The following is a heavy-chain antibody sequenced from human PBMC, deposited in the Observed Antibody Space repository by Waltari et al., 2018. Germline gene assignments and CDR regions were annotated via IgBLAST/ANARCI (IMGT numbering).Heavy chain of an antibody. V-gene: IGHV3-53*04. CDR1: GSRVTANY. CDR2: INPDGST. D-gene: IGHD3-16*01. Sequence: EMQLVQSGVGLVQRGGSASRPCKVSGSRVTANYLTWVLPPPGKGLEWVSVINPDGSTDYADSVKGRFSISRHQSENTVYLEMNSVRPEDTGVYFCARELGLFVDPWGQGSQVIVSS. J-gene: IGHJ5*02. CDR3: ARELGLFVDP.